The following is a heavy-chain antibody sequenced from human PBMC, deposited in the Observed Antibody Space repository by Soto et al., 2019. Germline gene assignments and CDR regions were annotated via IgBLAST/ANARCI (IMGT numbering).Heavy chain of an antibody. CDR3: TRDPNLYCVGADCYVY. CDR2: INQDGSVQ. CDR1: GFTFSFCY. V-gene: IGHV3-7*01. Sequence: GGSLRLSCVASGFTFSFCYMSWARQVPGKGLEWLAKINQDGSVQSYLDSVGGRFTISRDNAKNSVYLEMANLRAEDTAVYYCTRDPNLYCVGADCYVYWGQGTPVTVSS. J-gene: IGHJ4*02. D-gene: IGHD2-21*01.